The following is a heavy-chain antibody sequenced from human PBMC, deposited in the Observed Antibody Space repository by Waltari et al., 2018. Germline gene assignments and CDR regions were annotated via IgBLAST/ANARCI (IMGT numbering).Heavy chain of an antibody. CDR3: ARDGTVTAFDI. D-gene: IGHD4-4*01. CDR2: INAGNGNT. Sequence: QVQLVQSGAEVKKPGASVKVSCKASGYTFTSYAMHWVRQAPGQRLEWMGWINAGNGNTKYSQKFQGRVTITRDTSASTAYMELSSLRSEDTAVYYWARDGTVTAFDIWGQGTMVTVSS. V-gene: IGHV1-3*01. J-gene: IGHJ3*02. CDR1: GYTFTSYA.